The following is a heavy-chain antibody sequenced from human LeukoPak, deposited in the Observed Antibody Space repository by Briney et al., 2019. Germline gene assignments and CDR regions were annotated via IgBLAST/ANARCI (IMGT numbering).Heavy chain of an antibody. Sequence: ASVKVSCKTSGYTFNSYGISWVRQAPGQGLEWMGWISVYNGNTNYAQRVQGRVTMTTDTSTSTAYMELRSLRSDDTAVYYCARDFPITMIVVVGDDAFDIWGQGTMVTVSS. CDR2: ISVYNGNT. CDR1: GYTFNSYG. CDR3: ARDFPITMIVVVGDDAFDI. D-gene: IGHD3-22*01. V-gene: IGHV1-18*01. J-gene: IGHJ3*02.